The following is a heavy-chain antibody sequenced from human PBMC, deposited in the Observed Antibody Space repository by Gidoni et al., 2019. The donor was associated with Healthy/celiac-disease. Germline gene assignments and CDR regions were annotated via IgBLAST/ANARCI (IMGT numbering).Heavy chain of an antibody. Sequence: QVQLQESGPGLVKPSQTLSLTCTVSGGSISSGDYYWSWIRQPPGKGLEWIGYIYYSGSTYYNPSLKSRVTISVDTSKNQFSLKLSSVTAADTAVYYCARAGIDSSGYYHYWYFDLWGRGTLVTVSS. CDR3: ARAGIDSSGYYHYWYFDL. CDR1: GGSISSGDYY. J-gene: IGHJ2*01. D-gene: IGHD3-22*01. V-gene: IGHV4-30-4*01. CDR2: IYYSGST.